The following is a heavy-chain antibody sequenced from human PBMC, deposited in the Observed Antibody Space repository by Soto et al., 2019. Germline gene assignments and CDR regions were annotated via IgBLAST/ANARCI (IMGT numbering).Heavy chain of an antibody. V-gene: IGHV1-2*04. D-gene: IGHD5-12*01. CDR3: ARERGGATATLDYYYFYMDV. CDR1: GDSFNDYY. J-gene: IGHJ6*03. CDR2: INPNGGVT. Sequence: QVQLVQSGAEVRKPGASVTVSCRSSGDSFNDYYIHWVRQAPGQGFEWMGWINPNGGVTKYAQKCKGWLSMTRETSIRTVYMQLSRLRSDDTAVYYCARERGGATATLDYYYFYMDVWGTGTTVTVSS.